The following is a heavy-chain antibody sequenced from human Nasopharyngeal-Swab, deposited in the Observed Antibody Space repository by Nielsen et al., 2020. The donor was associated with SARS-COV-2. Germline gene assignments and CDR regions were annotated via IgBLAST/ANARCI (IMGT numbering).Heavy chain of an antibody. CDR3: AKLGSLYDFWSGYYDYMDV. J-gene: IGHJ6*03. D-gene: IGHD3-3*01. CDR1: GFTFDDYA. Sequence: GGSLRLSCAASGFTFDDYAMHWVRQAPGKGLEWVSGISWNSGSIGYADSVKGRFTISRDNAKNSLYLQMNSLRAEDTALHYCAKLGSLYDFWSGYYDYMDVWGKGTTVTVSS. CDR2: ISWNSGSI. V-gene: IGHV3-9*01.